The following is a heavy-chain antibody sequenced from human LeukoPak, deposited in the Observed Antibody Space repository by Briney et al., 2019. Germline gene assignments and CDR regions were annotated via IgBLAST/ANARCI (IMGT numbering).Heavy chain of an antibody. Sequence: SETLSLTCTVSGGSISSSSYYWGWIRQPPGKGLEWIGSIYYSGSTYYNPSLKSRVTISVDTSKNQFSLKLSSVTAADTAVYYCARADGGQGFDPWGQGTLVTVSS. CDR2: IYYSGST. CDR3: ARADGGQGFDP. CDR1: GGSISSSSYY. J-gene: IGHJ5*02. D-gene: IGHD3-3*01. V-gene: IGHV4-39*07.